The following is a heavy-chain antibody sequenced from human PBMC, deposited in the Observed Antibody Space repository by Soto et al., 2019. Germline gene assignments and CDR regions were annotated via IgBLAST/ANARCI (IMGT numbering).Heavy chain of an antibody. Sequence: LVESGGGLVYPGGSLRLSCVASGFSFSDYSMNWVRQAPGKGLQWVSYISSSSDNTYYADSVKGRFTVSRDNAKNALFLQMNSLRDDDTATYYCARLPKGSLVTAWGQGTRFTVSS. D-gene: IGHD2-21*02. V-gene: IGHV3-48*02. CDR1: GFSFSDYS. CDR3: ARLPKGSLVTA. CDR2: ISSSSDNT. J-gene: IGHJ4*02.